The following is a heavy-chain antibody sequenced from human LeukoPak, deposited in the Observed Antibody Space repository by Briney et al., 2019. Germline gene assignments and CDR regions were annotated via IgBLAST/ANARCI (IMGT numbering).Heavy chain of an antibody. V-gene: IGHV3-23*01. CDR1: GLTFNSYA. CDR3: ATDFDY. J-gene: IGHJ4*02. D-gene: IGHD1-14*01. Sequence: PGGSLRLSCAASGLTFNSYAMSWVRKTPGKGLGWVSAISGSGGSTYYADSVKGRFTTSRDNSKNTLYLEMNSLRAEDTAGYHYATDFDYWGQGTLVTVSS. CDR2: ISGSGGST.